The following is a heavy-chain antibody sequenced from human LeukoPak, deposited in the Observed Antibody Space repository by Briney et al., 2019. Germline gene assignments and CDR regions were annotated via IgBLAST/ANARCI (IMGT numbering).Heavy chain of an antibody. CDR2: INPNSGGT. CDR1: GYTFTGYY. Sequence: ASVKVSCKASGYTFTGYYMHWVRQAPGQGLEWMGWINPNSGGTNYAQKFQGRVTMTRDTSISTAYLELSRLRSDDTAVYYCASAGFGELAHYYYGMDVWGQGTTVTVSS. V-gene: IGHV1-2*02. CDR3: ASAGFGELAHYYYGMDV. J-gene: IGHJ6*02. D-gene: IGHD3-10*01.